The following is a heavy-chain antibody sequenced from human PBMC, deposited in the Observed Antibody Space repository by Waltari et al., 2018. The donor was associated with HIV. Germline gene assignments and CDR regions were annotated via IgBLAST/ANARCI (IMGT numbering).Heavy chain of an antibody. CDR1: GVPSATYE. J-gene: IGHJ4*02. Sequence: EVQVVESGGGLVKPGGALRLSCAASGVPSATYEMNWVRQAPGKGLEWVSYISSSGSTIYYADSVKGRFTISRDNAKNSLYLQMNSLRAEDTAVYFCARDGSSYYGLDYWGRGTLVTVSS. CDR2: ISSSGSTI. CDR3: ARDGSSYYGLDY. D-gene: IGHD1-26*01. V-gene: IGHV3-48*03.